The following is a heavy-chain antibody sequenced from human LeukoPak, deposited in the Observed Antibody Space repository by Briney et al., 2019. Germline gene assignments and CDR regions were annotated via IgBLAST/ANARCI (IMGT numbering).Heavy chain of an antibody. Sequence: SETLSLTCTVSGGSISSYYWSWIRQPPGKGLEWIGYIYYSGSTNYNPSLKSRVTMSADTSKNQFSLRLSSVTAADTAVYYCGRMEYHFDYWGQGTLVTVSS. CDR1: GGSISSYY. CDR2: IYYSGST. V-gene: IGHV4-59*01. D-gene: IGHD2-2*01. CDR3: GRMEYHFDY. J-gene: IGHJ4*02.